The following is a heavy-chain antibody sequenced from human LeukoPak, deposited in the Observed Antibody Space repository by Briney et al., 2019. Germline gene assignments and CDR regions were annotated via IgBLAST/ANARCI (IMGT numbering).Heavy chain of an antibody. J-gene: IGHJ4*02. D-gene: IGHD6-6*01. V-gene: IGHV4-34*01. CDR3: ARRAARHPHDY. CDR1: GGSFSGYY. CDR2: INHSGST. Sequence: PSETLSLTCAVYGGSFSGYYWSWIRQPPGKGLEWIGEINHSGSTNYNPSLKSRVTISVDTSKNQFSLKLSSVTAADTAVYYCARRAARHPHDYWGQGTLVTVSS.